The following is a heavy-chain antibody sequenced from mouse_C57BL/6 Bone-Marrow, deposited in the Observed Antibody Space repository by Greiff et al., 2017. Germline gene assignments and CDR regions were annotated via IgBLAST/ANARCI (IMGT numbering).Heavy chain of an antibody. D-gene: IGHD1-1*01. CDR3: ASGYYGSSYYFDY. CDR1: GYTIKNTY. V-gene: IGHV14-3*01. J-gene: IGHJ2*01. CDR2: INPANGNT. Sequence: EVQLQQSVAELVRPGASVKLSCTASGYTIKNTYMHWVKQRPEQGLEWIGRINPANGNTKYAPKFQGKATITADPSSNTAYLQLSSLTSEDTAIYYGASGYYGSSYYFDYWGQGTTLTVSS.